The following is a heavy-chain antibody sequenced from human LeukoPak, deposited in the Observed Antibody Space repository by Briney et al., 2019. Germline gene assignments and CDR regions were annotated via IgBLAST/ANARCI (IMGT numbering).Heavy chain of an antibody. J-gene: IGHJ4*02. V-gene: IGHV3-13*01. CDR3: AREKRRGFEFDY. Sequence: PGGSLRLSRAASGFTFSSYDMHWVHQATGKGLEWVSAIGTAGDTYYPGSVKGRFTISRENAKNSLYLQMNSLRAGDTAVYYCAREKRRGFEFDYWGQGTLVTVSS. CDR1: GFTFSSYD. D-gene: IGHD1-1*01. CDR2: IGTAGDT.